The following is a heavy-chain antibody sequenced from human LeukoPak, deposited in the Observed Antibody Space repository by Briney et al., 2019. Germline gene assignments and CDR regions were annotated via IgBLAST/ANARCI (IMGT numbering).Heavy chain of an antibody. CDR3: ARVYCSSTSCYYYYYYGMDV. CDR1: GFTVSSNY. D-gene: IGHD2-2*01. Sequence: GGSLRLSCAASGFTVSSNYMSWVRQAPGKGLEWVSVIYSGGSTYYADSVKGRFTISRDNSKNTLYLQMNSLRAEDTAVYYCARVYCSSTSCYYYYYYGMDVWGQGTTVTVSS. V-gene: IGHV3-66*01. J-gene: IGHJ6*02. CDR2: IYSGGST.